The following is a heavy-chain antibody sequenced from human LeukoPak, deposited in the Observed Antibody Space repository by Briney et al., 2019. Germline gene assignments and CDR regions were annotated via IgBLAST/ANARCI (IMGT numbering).Heavy chain of an antibody. CDR3: TRRYSGVGTYAFDV. J-gene: IGHJ3*01. CDR2: IGNKANSYTT. Sequence: GGSLRLSCAASGFTFSDQYIDWVRQAPGKGLEWVGRIGNKANSYTTEYAASVKGRFTISRDDSKNSLYLQMNSLKTEDTAVYHCTRRYSGVGTYAFDVWGQGTMVTVSS. CDR1: GFTFSDQY. V-gene: IGHV3-72*01. D-gene: IGHD6-19*01.